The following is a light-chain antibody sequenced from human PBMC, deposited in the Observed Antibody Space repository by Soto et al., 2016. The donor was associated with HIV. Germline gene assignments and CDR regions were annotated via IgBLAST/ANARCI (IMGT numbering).Light chain of an antibody. Sequence: DVVMTQSPLSLPVTLGQPASISCRSSQSLLHSDGNTYLNWLHQRPGQSPRRLIYKVSNRDSGVPDRFSGSGSGTDFTLKISRVEAEDVGVYYCMQGTHSYTFGQGTKLEIK. CDR2: KVS. V-gene: IGKV2-30*02. CDR3: MQGTHSYT. J-gene: IGKJ2*01. CDR1: QSLLHSDGNTY.